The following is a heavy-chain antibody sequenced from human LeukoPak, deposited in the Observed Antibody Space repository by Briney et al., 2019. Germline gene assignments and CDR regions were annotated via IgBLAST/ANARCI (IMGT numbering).Heavy chain of an antibody. V-gene: IGHV3-74*01. CDR2: IKSDGSST. CDR3: AREYRTSPDF. D-gene: IGHD1-1*01. Sequence: GSLRLSCAASGFTFSSYWMHWVRQAPGKGLIWVSRIKSDGSSTTYADSVKGRFTISRDNAKNTLYLQMSSLRVEDTAMYFCAREYRTSPDFGGQGTLVTVSS. CDR1: GFTFSSYW. J-gene: IGHJ4*02.